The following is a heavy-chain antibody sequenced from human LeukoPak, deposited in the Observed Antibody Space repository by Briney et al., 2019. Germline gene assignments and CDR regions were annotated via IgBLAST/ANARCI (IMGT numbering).Heavy chain of an antibody. Sequence: GGSLRLSCAASGFTVSNNYMSWVRQAPGKGLEWVSVIYSAGNTHYADSVKGRFTISRDNSKNTVYLQMNSLRAEDTAVYYCARDSGDSPLDPWGQGTQVTVSS. CDR3: ARDSGDSPLDP. V-gene: IGHV3-66*01. CDR1: GFTVSNNY. CDR2: IYSAGNT. J-gene: IGHJ5*02. D-gene: IGHD3-3*01.